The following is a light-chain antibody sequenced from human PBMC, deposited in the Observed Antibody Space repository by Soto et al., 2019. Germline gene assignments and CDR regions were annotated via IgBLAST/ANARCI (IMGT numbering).Light chain of an antibody. J-gene: IGLJ2*01. CDR3: SAYAGSSTWV. V-gene: IGLV2-8*01. Sequence: QSVPTQPPSASGSPGQSVTFSCTGTSSDVGGYNYVSWYQQYPGKAPKLMIYEVYKRHSGVPDRFSGSKSGNTASLIVSGLQPEDEADYYCSAYAGSSTWVFGGGTKLTVL. CDR2: EVY. CDR1: SSDVGGYNY.